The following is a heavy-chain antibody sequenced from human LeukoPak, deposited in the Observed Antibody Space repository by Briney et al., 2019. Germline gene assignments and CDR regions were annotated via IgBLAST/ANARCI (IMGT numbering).Heavy chain of an antibody. D-gene: IGHD4-17*01. CDR1: GYIFTGYY. Sequence: ASVKVSCKASGYIFTGYYMHWVRQAPGQGLEWMGWINPNSGGTNYAQKFQGRVTITTDESTSTAYMELSSLRSEDTAVYYCARSTVTPNWYFDLWGRGTLVTVSS. CDR2: INPNSGGT. J-gene: IGHJ2*01. CDR3: ARSTVTPNWYFDL. V-gene: IGHV1-2*02.